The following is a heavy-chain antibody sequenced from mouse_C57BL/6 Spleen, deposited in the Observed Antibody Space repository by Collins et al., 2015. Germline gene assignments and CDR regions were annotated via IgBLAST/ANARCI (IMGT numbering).Heavy chain of an antibody. CDR1: GYTFTDYY. Sequence: GYTFTDYYVNWVKQSHGKSLEWIGDINPNNGGTSYNQKFKGKATLTVDKSSSTAYMELRSLTSEDSAVYYCARLAFDYWGQGTTLTVSS. J-gene: IGHJ2*01. V-gene: IGHV1-26*01. CDR3: ARLAFDY. CDR2: INPNNGGT.